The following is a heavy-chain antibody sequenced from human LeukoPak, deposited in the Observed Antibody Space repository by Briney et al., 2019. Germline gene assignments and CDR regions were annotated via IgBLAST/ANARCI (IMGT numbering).Heavy chain of an antibody. J-gene: IGHJ3*02. CDR3: AKLGSGSYNDAFDI. V-gene: IGHV3-9*01. CDR1: GFTFGDYA. D-gene: IGHD3-10*01. Sequence: GGSLRLSCAASGFTFGDYAMHWVRQAPGKGLEWVSGISWDSGNIGYADSVKGRFTISRDNAKNSLYLQMNSLGAEDTALYYCAKLGSGSYNDAFDIWGQGAMVTVSS. CDR2: ISWDSGNI.